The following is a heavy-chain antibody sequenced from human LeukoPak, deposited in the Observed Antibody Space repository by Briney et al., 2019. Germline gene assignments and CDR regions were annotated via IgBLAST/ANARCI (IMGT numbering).Heavy chain of an antibody. CDR3: ARPLEMATIQAFDI. Sequence: GESLKISCKGSGYSFTSYWIGWVRQMPGKGLEWMGIIYPGDSDTRYSPSFQGQVTITADKSISTAYLQWSSLKASDTATYYCARPLEMATIQAFDIWGQGTMVTVSS. D-gene: IGHD5-24*01. J-gene: IGHJ3*02. CDR2: IYPGDSDT. V-gene: IGHV5-51*01. CDR1: GYSFTSYW.